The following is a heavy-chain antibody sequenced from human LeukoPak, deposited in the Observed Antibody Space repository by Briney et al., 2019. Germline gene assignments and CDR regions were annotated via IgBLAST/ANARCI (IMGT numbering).Heavy chain of an antibody. D-gene: IGHD6-6*01. CDR1: GFTFDDYA. CDR3: AKDHSSSSPYYYYYYGMDV. CDR2: ISWNSGSI. J-gene: IGHJ6*02. V-gene: IGHV3-9*01. Sequence: PGRSLRLSCAASGFTFDDYAMHWVRQAPGKGLEWVSGISWNSGSIGYADSVEGRFTISRDNAKNSLYLQMNSLRAEDTALYYCAKDHSSSSPYYYYYYGMDVWGQGTTVTVSS.